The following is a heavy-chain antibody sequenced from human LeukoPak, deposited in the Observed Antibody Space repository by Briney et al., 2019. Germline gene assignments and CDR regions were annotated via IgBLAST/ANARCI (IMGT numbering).Heavy chain of an antibody. CDR1: GGSFSGYY. CDR3: ARVHPRTYYDILTGYYRAQVYYYYYMDV. CDR2: INHSGIT. J-gene: IGHJ6*03. Sequence: SETLSLTCAVYGGSFSGYYWSWIRQPPGKGLEWIGEINHSGITNYNPSLKSRVTISVDTSKNQFSLKLSSVTAADTAVYYCARVHPRTYYDILTGYYRAQVYYYYYMDVWGKGTTVTVSS. D-gene: IGHD3-9*01. V-gene: IGHV4-34*01.